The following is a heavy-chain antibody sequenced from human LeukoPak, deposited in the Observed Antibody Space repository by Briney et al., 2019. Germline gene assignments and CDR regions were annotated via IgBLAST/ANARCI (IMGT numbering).Heavy chain of an antibody. J-gene: IGHJ4*01. V-gene: IGHV4-34*01. D-gene: IGHD3-10*01. CDR2: INHSGTI. Sequence: SETLSLTCAVYGASFSVKNWIWIRQPPGKGLEWSGEINHSGTITYKPSLKSRLTISADTSKNQFSLKLSSVTAADTAVYYCARYCGSENYCISYWGQGTLVTVSS. CDR1: GASFSVKN. CDR3: ARYCGSENYCISY.